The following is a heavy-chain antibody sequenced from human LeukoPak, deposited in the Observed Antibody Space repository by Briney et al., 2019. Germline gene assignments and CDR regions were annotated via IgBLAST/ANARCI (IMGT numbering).Heavy chain of an antibody. D-gene: IGHD6-13*01. Sequence: SETLSLTCAVYGGSFSGYYWSWIRQPPGKGLEWIVEINHSGSTNYNPSLKSRVTISVDTSKNQFSLKLSSVTAADTAVYYCASGIAAAGPSNWFDPWGQGTLVTVSS. V-gene: IGHV4-34*01. J-gene: IGHJ5*02. CDR3: ASGIAAAGPSNWFDP. CDR1: GGSFSGYY. CDR2: INHSGST.